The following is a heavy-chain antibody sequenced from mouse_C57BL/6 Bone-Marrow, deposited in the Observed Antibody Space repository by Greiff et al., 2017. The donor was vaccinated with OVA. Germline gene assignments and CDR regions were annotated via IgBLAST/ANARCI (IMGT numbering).Heavy chain of an antibody. V-gene: IGHV1-69*01. D-gene: IGHD2-2*01. CDR1: GYTFTSYW. CDR2: IDPSDSYT. CDR3: ERERLWLRRDPFYGYCDV. J-gene: IGHJ1*03. Sequence: QVQLQQSGAELVMPGASVKLSCKASGYTFTSYWMHWVKQRPGQGLEWIGEIDPSDSYTNYNQKFKGKSTLTVDKSSSTAYMQLSSLTSGDSAVDYGERERLWLRRDPFYGYCDVWGTGTTVTVSS.